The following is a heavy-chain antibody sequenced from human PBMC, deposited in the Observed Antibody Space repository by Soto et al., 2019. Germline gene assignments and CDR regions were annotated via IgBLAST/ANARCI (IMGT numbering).Heavy chain of an antibody. CDR3: ARLGLELGWFDP. V-gene: IGHV4-39*01. CDR2: IYYSGST. J-gene: IGHJ5*02. CDR1: GGSISSSSYY. Sequence: SETLSLTXTVSGGSISSSSYYWGWIRQPPGKGLEWIGSIYYSGSTYYNPSLKSRVTISVDTSKNQFSLKLSSVTAADTAVYYCARLGLELGWFDPWGQGARVTVSS. D-gene: IGHD1-7*01.